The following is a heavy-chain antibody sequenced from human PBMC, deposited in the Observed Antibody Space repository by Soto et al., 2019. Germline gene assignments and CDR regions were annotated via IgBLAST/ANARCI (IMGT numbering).Heavy chain of an antibody. CDR3: ATTGPPVAY. V-gene: IGHV1-18*01. CDR2: IITYNGNT. Sequence: QVQLVQSGAEVKKPGASVKVSCKASGYTFSSYAISWVRQAPGQGLEWMGWIITYNGNTNSAQKLQGRVTMTTDTSTTTAYMHLRTLTSHATAVYYCATTGPPVAYWPQGTLVTLSS. J-gene: IGHJ4*02. CDR1: GYTFSSYA.